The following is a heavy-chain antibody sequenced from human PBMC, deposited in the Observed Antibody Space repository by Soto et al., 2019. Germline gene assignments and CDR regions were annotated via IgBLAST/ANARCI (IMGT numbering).Heavy chain of an antibody. CDR2: ISYDGSNK. Sequence: QVQLVESGGGVVQPGRSLRLSCAASGFTFSSYGMHWVRQAPGKGLEWVAVISYDGSNKYYADSVKGRFTISRDNSKNTLYLQMNSLRAEDTAVYYCAKDYRLRRWFDYWGQGTLVTVSS. V-gene: IGHV3-30*18. J-gene: IGHJ4*02. D-gene: IGHD6-25*01. CDR3: AKDYRLRRWFDY. CDR1: GFTFSSYG.